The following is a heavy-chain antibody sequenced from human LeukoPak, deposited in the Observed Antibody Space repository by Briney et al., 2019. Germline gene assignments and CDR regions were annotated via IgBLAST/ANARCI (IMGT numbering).Heavy chain of an antibody. CDR1: GCTFTSYG. D-gene: IGHD3-22*01. CDR3: ARDFGAYYYDSSGYAVAFDI. V-gene: IGHV1-18*01. Sequence: ASVKVSCKASGCTFTSYGISWVRQAPGQGLEWMGWISAYNGNTNYAQKLQGRVTMTTDTSTSTAYMELRSLRSDDTAVYYCARDFGAYYYDSSGYAVAFDIWGQGTMVTVSS. J-gene: IGHJ3*02. CDR2: ISAYNGNT.